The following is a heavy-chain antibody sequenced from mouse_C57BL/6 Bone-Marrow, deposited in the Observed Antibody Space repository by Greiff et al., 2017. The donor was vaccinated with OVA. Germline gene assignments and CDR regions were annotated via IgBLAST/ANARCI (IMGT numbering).Heavy chain of an antibody. J-gene: IGHJ2*01. Sequence: EVQLVESGGGLVQPGGSLKLSCAASGFTFSDYYMYWVRQTPEKRLEWVAYISNGGGSTYYPDTVKGRFTISRDNAKNTLYLQRSRLKAEDTARYYSARQSNPYCFDYWGQGTTLTVSS. V-gene: IGHV5-12*01. CDR2: ISNGGGST. D-gene: IGHD2-5*01. CDR1: GFTFSDYY. CDR3: ARQSNPYCFDY.